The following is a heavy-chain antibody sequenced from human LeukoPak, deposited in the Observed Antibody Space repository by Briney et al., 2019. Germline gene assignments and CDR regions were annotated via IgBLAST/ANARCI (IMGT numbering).Heavy chain of an antibody. CDR2: IYYSGST. Sequence: PSETLSLTCTVSGGSISSSSYYWGWIRQPPGKGLERIGSIYYSGSTYYNPSLKSRVTISVDTSKNQCSLKLSSVTAADTAVYYCARQLRYFDWLLRSNFDYWGQGTLVTVSS. J-gene: IGHJ4*02. V-gene: IGHV4-39*01. D-gene: IGHD3-9*01. CDR1: GGSISSSSYY. CDR3: ARQLRYFDWLLRSNFDY.